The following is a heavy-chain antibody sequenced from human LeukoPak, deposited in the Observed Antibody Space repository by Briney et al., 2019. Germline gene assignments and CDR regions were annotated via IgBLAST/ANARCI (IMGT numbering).Heavy chain of an antibody. D-gene: IGHD5-18*01. CDR1: GFSFSRYW. CDR2: IKQDGSEK. Sequence: GGSLRLSCAASGFSFSRYWMSWVRQAPGKGLEWVANIKQDGSEKYYVDSVKGRFTISRDNAKNSLYLQMNSLRAEDTAVYYCARLRVGYGSYFDYWGQGTLVTVSS. CDR3: ARLRVGYGSYFDY. J-gene: IGHJ4*02. V-gene: IGHV3-7*01.